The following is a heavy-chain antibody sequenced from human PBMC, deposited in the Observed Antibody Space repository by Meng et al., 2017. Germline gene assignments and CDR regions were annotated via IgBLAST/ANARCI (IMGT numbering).Heavy chain of an antibody. CDR2: IIPIFGTA. CDR3: AMILRNSYGDYEDY. Sequence: GDEGMKRGSSGKDPCKASGGTVRSYAIRCVRQAPGQGLEWMGCIIPIFGTANYAQKFQGRVTITADESTSTAYMELSSLRSEDTAVYYCAMILRNSYGDYEDYWGQGTLVTVPS. CDR1: GGTVRSYA. J-gene: IGHJ4*02. D-gene: IGHD4-17*01. V-gene: IGHV1-69*01.